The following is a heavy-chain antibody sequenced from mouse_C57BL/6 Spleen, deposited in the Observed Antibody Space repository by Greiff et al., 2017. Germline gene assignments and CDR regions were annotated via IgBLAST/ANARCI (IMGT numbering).Heavy chain of an antibody. CDR2: IIPSSGYT. V-gene: IGHV1-7*01. CDR1: GYTFTSYW. Sequence: QVQLQQSGAELAKPGASVQLSCKASGYTFTSYWMHWVQQRPGQGLEWIGYIIPSSGYTKYNQKFKDKVTLTADKASSTAYMQLSSRTYKDSAVYYSARRGDYDGPRDWGQGTLVTGSA. J-gene: IGHJ3*01. D-gene: IGHD2-4*01. CDR3: ARRGDYDGPRD.